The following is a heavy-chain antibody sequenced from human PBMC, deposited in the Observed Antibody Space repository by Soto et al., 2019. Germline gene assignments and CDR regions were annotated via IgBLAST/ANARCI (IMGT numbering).Heavy chain of an antibody. CDR2: ISGSGGST. J-gene: IGHJ4*02. Sequence: PGGSLRLSCAASGFTFSSYAMSWVRQAPGKGLEWVSAISGSGGSTYYADSVKGRFTISRDDSENTLYLQMNSLRAEDTAVYYCANQDGIGLGGSSDLAYGGQGTLVTASS. CDR3: ANQDGIGLGGSSDLAY. V-gene: IGHV3-23*01. D-gene: IGHD6-13*01. CDR1: GFTFSSYA.